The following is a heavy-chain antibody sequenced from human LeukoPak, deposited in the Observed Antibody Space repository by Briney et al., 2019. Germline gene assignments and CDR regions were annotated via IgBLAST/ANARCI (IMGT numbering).Heavy chain of an antibody. CDR3: AHKLRNYYDASGSQFDY. J-gene: IGHJ4*02. CDR2: IFWDDDN. D-gene: IGHD3-22*01. V-gene: IGHV2-5*02. CDR1: GFSLSTSGVG. Sequence: SGPTLVNPTQTLTLTCTFSGFSLSTSGVGVGWIRQPPGKPLEWLALIFWDDDNRYSPSLKSRLTITNDTYKNQVVLTVTNMDPVDTATYYCAHKLRNYYDASGSQFDYWGQGTLVTVSS.